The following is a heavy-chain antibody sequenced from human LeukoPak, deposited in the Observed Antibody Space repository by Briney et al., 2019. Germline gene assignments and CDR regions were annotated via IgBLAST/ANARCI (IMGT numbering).Heavy chain of an antibody. CDR3: ARDKGKYSSSSGQTNWFDP. V-gene: IGHV4-4*07. CDR1: GGSISSYY. CDR2: IYTSGST. D-gene: IGHD6-6*01. Sequence: PSETLSLTCTVSGGSISSYYWSWIRQPAGKGLEWIGRIYTSGSTNYNPSLKSRVTMSVDTSKNQFSLKLSSVTAADTAVYYCARDKGKYSSSSGQTNWFDPWGQGTLVTVSS. J-gene: IGHJ5*02.